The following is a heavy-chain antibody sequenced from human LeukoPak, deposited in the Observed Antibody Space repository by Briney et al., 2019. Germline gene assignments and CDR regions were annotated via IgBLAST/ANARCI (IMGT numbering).Heavy chain of an antibody. Sequence: GGSLRLSCAASGXTFSSYWVTWVRQAPGKGLEWVAKIMQDGSEKYYVDSVKGRFTISRDNAKNSLYLQMNSLGAEDTAVYYCARRGTSSSWAHFDYWGQGTLVTVSS. J-gene: IGHJ4*02. V-gene: IGHV3-7*05. CDR1: GXTFSSYW. D-gene: IGHD6-13*01. CDR3: ARRGTSSSWAHFDY. CDR2: IMQDGSEK.